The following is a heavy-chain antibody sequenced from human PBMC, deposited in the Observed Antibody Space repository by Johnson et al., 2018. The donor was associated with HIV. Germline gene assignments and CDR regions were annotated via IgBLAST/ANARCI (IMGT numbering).Heavy chain of an antibody. V-gene: IGHV3-7*03. CDR3: ARVVQYYDSRGYSTRGGDGLDI. CDR1: GFTFNNHW. CDR2: IKQDGSEK. J-gene: IGHJ3*02. D-gene: IGHD3-22*01. Sequence: VQLVESGGGLVQPGGSLRLSCAASGFTFNNHWMTWVRQAPGKGLEWVANIKQDGSEKYYVDSVKGRFTISRDNAKNSLYLQMNSLRAEDTALYYCARVVQYYDSRGYSTRGGDGLDIWGQGTVVTVSS.